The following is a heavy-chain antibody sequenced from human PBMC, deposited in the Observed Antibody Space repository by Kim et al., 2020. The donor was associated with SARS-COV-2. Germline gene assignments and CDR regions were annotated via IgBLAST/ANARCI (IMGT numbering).Heavy chain of an antibody. Sequence: SETLSLTCTVSGGSISGSFWSWIRQPPGRGLEWIGYIYYSGSTNYNYNPSLRSRVTISVDTSKNQFSLRLTSVTAADTAVYYCARRVYYDSNGGYSWG. CDR2: IYYSGSTNY. CDR3: ARRVYYDSNGGYS. D-gene: IGHD3-22*01. J-gene: IGHJ5*01. V-gene: IGHV4-59*08. CDR1: GGSISGSF.